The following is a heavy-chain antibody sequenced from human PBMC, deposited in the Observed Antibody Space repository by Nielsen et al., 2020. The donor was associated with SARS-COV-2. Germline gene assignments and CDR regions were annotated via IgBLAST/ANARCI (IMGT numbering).Heavy chain of an antibody. V-gene: IGHV3-53*01. CDR2: IYSGGST. CDR1: GFTVSSNY. Sequence: GESLKISCAASGFTVSSNYMSWVRQAPGKGLEWVSVIYSGGSTYYADSVKGRFTISRDNAKNSLYLQMNSLRAEDTAVYYCASHLTYDFWSGYPTYYYGMDVWGQGTTVTVSS. J-gene: IGHJ6*02. D-gene: IGHD3-3*01. CDR3: ASHLTYDFWSGYPTYYYGMDV.